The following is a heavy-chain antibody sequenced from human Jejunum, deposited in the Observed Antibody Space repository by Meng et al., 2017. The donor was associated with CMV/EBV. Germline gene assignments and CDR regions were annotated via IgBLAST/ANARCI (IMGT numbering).Heavy chain of an antibody. CDR3: ARGSIFVSFDS. CDR1: GGSIGSGDYY. J-gene: IGHJ4*02. D-gene: IGHD3-3*01. CDR2: IHDTGST. V-gene: IGHV4-30-4*08. Sequence: QVLLHESGQGLVKPSQTLSLTCSVSGGSIGSGDYYWSWIRQPPGKGLEWIGYIHDTGSTYYNPSLKSRVDISLGTSRNHFSLTLSSVTAEDTAVYFCARGSIFVSFDSWGQGTLVTASS.